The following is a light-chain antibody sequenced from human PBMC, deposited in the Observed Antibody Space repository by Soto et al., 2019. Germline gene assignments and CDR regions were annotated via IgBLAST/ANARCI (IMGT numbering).Light chain of an antibody. CDR1: QSVRSSY. Sequence: EIVLTQSPATLSLSPGEKATLSCGASQSVRSSYLAWFQQKPGLAPRLLFYDAFTRATGIPDRFSGSGSGTDFTLTVSRLEPEDFAVYYCLQYGRSPHTFGGGTKVEIK. J-gene: IGKJ4*01. CDR2: DAF. CDR3: LQYGRSPHT. V-gene: IGKV3D-20*01.